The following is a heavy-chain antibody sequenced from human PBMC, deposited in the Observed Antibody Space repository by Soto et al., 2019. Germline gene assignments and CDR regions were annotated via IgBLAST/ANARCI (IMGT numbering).Heavy chain of an antibody. D-gene: IGHD1-26*01. CDR1: GFTFSHHL. V-gene: IGHV3-30-3*01. CDR2: ISRDGSNA. CDR3: ARDDDGGSECDLGY. J-gene: IGHJ4*02. Sequence: QVQLVESGGGVVQPGTSLTLSCAASGFTFSHHLMHWVRQTPGKGLEWMTFISRDGSNAYYADSVKGRFTISRDNSRNTLYLEMNSMRVEDTAVYYCARDDDGGSECDLGYWGQGTPVIVSS.